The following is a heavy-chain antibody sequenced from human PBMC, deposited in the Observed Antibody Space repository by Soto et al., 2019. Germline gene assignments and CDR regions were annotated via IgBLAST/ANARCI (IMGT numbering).Heavy chain of an antibody. CDR1: GFTFSSYE. D-gene: IGHD6-13*01. V-gene: IGHV3-48*03. CDR2: ISSSGSTI. J-gene: IGHJ5*02. Sequence: GGSLRLSCAASGFTFSSYEMNWVRQAPGKGLEWVSYISSSGSTIYYADSVKGRFTISRDNAKNSLYLQMNSLRAEDTAVYYCASLSQPLVWTPHRGKNWFYPWGQGTLVTVSS. CDR3: ASLSQPLVWTPHRGKNWFYP.